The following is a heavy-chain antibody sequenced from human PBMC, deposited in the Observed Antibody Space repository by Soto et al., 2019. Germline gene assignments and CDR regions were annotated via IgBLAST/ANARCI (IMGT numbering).Heavy chain of an antibody. CDR3: ASDDSGSYYYYYYGMDV. J-gene: IGHJ6*02. V-gene: IGHV3-23*01. CDR1: GFTFSSYA. Sequence: GSLRLSCAASGFTFSSYAMSWVRQAPGKGLEWVSAISGSGGSTYYADSVKGRFTISRDNSKNTLYLQMNSLRAEDTAVYYCASDDSGSYYYYYYGMDVWGQGTTVTVSS. D-gene: IGHD1-26*01. CDR2: ISGSGGST.